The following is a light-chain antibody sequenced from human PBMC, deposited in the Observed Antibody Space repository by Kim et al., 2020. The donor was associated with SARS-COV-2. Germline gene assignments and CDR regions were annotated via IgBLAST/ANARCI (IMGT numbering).Light chain of an antibody. Sequence: EIVMTQSPATLSVSPGERATLSCRASQSVTDNLAWYQQKPGQAPRLLIYGASTRATGIPVRFSGSGSGTEFTLIISSLQFEDSAVYYCQHYNNWPPETFGQGTKLEI. CDR2: GAS. V-gene: IGKV3-15*01. CDR3: QHYNNWPPET. CDR1: QSVTDN. J-gene: IGKJ2*01.